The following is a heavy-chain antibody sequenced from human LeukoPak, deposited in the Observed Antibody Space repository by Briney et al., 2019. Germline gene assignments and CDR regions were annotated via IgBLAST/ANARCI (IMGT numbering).Heavy chain of an antibody. CDR1: GYTFTSYG. D-gene: IGHD1-1*01. CDR3: AKGRRVDANDHFDY. CDR2: SSVYNGNT. Sequence: GASVKVSCKASGYTFTSYGISWVRQAPGQGLEWMGWSSVYNGNTNYAQKFQGRVTMTTDTSTSTAYMELRTLISDDMAVYYCAKGRRVDANDHFDYWGQGTLVTVSS. V-gene: IGHV1-18*03. J-gene: IGHJ4*02.